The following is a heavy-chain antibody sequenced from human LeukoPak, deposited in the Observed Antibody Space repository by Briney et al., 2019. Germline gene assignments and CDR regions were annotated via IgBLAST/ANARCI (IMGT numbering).Heavy chain of an antibody. CDR1: GFTFSSYG. Sequence: GGSLRLSCAASGFTFSSYGMSWVRQAPGKGLEWVSAISGSGGSTYYADSVKGRFTISRDNSKNTLYLQMNSLRAEDTAVYYCAKDCRYYGSGSYPNFDYWGQGTLVTASS. J-gene: IGHJ4*02. D-gene: IGHD3-10*01. V-gene: IGHV3-23*01. CDR2: ISGSGGST. CDR3: AKDCRYYGSGSYPNFDY.